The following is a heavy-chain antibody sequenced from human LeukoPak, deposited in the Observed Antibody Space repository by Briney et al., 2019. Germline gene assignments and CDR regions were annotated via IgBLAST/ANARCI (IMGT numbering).Heavy chain of an antibody. CDR2: INHSGST. J-gene: IGHJ6*03. D-gene: IGHD3-16*01. CDR1: GGSFSGYY. Sequence: PSETLSLTYAVYGGSFSGYYWSWIRQPPGKGLEWIGEINHSGSTNYNPSLKSRVTISVDTSKNQFSLKLSSVTAADTAVYYCARARRGDRYYYYYYMDVWGKGTTVTVSS. V-gene: IGHV4-34*01. CDR3: ARARRGDRYYYYYYMDV.